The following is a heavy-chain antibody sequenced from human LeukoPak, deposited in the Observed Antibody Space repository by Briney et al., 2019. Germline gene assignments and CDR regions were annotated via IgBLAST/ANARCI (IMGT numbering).Heavy chain of an antibody. CDR1: GGTFSTFA. Sequence: EASVKVSCKASGGTFSTFAFDWVRQAPGQGLEWMGWINPNINGTNYAQKFQGRVTMTGDRSISTAYMELSRLRSDDTAVYYCARERTPGSGYGVDYWGQGTVVTVSS. D-gene: IGHD6-25*01. CDR2: INPNINGT. J-gene: IGHJ4*02. CDR3: ARERTPGSGYGVDY. V-gene: IGHV1-2*02.